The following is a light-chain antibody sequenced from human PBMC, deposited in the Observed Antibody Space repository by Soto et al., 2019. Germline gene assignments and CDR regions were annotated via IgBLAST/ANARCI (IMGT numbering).Light chain of an antibody. Sequence: QSALTQPASVSASPGQSVTIPCTGTSXDVGGYNLVSWFQQHPGKVPKLLIYEGTKRPSGLSDRFSGSKSGTTASLTISGLQAEDEAHYYCYSYAGENLYVFGTGTKVTVL. CDR1: SXDVGGYNL. CDR3: YSYAGENLYV. J-gene: IGLJ1*01. CDR2: EGT. V-gene: IGLV2-23*01.